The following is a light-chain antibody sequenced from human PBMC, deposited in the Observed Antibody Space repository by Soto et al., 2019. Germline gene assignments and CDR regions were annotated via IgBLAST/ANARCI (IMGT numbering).Light chain of an antibody. CDR2: DVS. CDR1: SSDVGGYNY. Sequence: QSALTQPRSVSGSPGQSVTISCTGTSSDVGGYNYVSWYQQHSGKAPKLMIYDVSKRPSGVPDRFSGSKSGNTASLTISGLQAEDKADYYCCSYVGSYSVVFGGGTQLTVL. V-gene: IGLV2-11*01. CDR3: CSYVGSYSVV. J-gene: IGLJ2*01.